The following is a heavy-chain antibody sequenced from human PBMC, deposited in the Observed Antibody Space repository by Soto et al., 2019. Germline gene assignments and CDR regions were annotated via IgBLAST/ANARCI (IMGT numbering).Heavy chain of an antibody. D-gene: IGHD1-1*01. V-gene: IGHV3-53*01. J-gene: IGHJ3*01. Sequence: DVQLVESGGGLIQPGESLRLSCAAFGLTVSGQKYVAWVRQAPGKGLEWVSALYDVDGSFYADSVKGRFTTSSDSSKTTVYVQMNGLRPDDTAVYYCASWHELEHAYDVWGQGTTVTVSS. CDR3: ASWHELEHAYDV. CDR1: GLTVSGQKY. CDR2: LYDVDGS.